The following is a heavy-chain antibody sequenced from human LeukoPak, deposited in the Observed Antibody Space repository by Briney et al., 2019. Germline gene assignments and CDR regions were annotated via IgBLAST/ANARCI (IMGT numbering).Heavy chain of an antibody. CDR3: ARGVRPKHPYYDSSGPSFDY. Sequence: PWASVKVSCKASGYTFTGYYMHWVRQAPGQGLEWMGWINPNSGGTNYAQKFQGRVTMTRDTSISTAYMELSRLRSDDTAVYYCARGVRPKHPYYDSSGPSFDYWGQGTLVTVSS. D-gene: IGHD3-22*01. J-gene: IGHJ4*02. CDR1: GYTFTGYY. V-gene: IGHV1-2*02. CDR2: INPNSGGT.